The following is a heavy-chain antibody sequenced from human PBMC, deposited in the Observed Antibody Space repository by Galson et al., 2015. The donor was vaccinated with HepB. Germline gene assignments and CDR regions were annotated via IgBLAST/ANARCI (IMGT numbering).Heavy chain of an antibody. J-gene: IGHJ4*02. CDR3: ARGYDSGSYYYHY. V-gene: IGHV1-69*13. Sequence: SVKVSCKASGGTFSRYAISWVRQAPGQGLEWMGGIIPIFGTANYAQKFQGRVTITADESTSTAYMELSNLRSEDTAVYYCARGYDSGSYYYHYWGQGTLVTVSS. CDR2: IIPIFGTA. CDR1: GGTFSRYA. D-gene: IGHD3-10*01.